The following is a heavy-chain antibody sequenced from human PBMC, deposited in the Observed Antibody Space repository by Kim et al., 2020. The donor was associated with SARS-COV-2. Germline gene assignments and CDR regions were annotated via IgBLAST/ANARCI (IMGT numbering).Heavy chain of an antibody. V-gene: IGHV3-30*01. CDR2: NK. D-gene: IGHD6-13*01. CDR3: ARELSSWPFDY. J-gene: IGHJ4*02. Sequence: NKTYADSVKGRFPISRDNSKNTLYLLMNSLRAEDTAVYYCARELSSWPFDYWGQGTLVTVSS.